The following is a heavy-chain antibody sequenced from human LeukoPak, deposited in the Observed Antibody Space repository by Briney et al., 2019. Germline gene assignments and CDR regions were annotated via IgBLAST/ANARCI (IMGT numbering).Heavy chain of an antibody. CDR2: IYNSGST. J-gene: IGHJ4*02. D-gene: IGHD6-19*01. CDR3: AAEFSNEQWLDWDY. CDR1: ADSISNYY. V-gene: IGHV4-59*01. Sequence: SETLSLTCTVSADSISNYYWTWLRQPPGKGLEGIGYIYNSGSTNYNTSLKSRVTISMDTSKNQFSLKLSSVTVADTAVYYCAAEFSNEQWLDWDYWGQGTLVTVSS.